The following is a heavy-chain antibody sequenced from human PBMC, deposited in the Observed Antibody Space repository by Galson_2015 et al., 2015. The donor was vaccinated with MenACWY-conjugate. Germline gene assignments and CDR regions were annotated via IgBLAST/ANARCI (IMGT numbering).Heavy chain of an antibody. Sequence: ETLSLTCTVSGGSISSGSYYWGWIRQSPGRGLQWIASIYYSGTTYYNPSLKSRVTISIDTSKNQFSLKLSSVTAADTAVYYCARKRDGYKYWSDPWDQGILVTVSS. J-gene: IGHJ5*02. CDR2: IYYSGTT. D-gene: IGHD5-24*01. V-gene: IGHV4-39*07. CDR1: GGSISSGSYY. CDR3: ARKRDGYKYWSDP.